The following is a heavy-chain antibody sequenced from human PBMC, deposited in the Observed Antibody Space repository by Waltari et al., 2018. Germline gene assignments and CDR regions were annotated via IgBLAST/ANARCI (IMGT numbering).Heavy chain of an antibody. J-gene: IGHJ4*02. Sequence: QLRLQASGPGLVKPSETLSLTCTVPGGSISSSSYYWGWIRPPPGKGLEWIGSIYYSGSTYYNPSLKSRVTISVDTSKNQFSLKLSSVTAADTAVYYCASTVYYDSSGWTYYFDYWGQGTLVTVSS. D-gene: IGHD3-22*01. V-gene: IGHV4-39*01. CDR1: GGSISSSSYY. CDR2: IYYSGST. CDR3: ASTVYYDSSGWTYYFDY.